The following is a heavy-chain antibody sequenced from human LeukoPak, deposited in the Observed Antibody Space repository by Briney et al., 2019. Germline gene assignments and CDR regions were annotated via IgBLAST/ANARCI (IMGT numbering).Heavy chain of an antibody. D-gene: IGHD3-16*01. CDR2: FDPEDGET. CDR3: ARDWGSGSPRDFDY. CDR1: GYTLTELS. Sequence: ASVKVSCKVSGYTLTELSMHWVRQAPGKGLEWMGGFDPEDGETIYAQKFQGRVTMTEDTSTDTAYMELSSLRSEDTAVYYCARDWGSGSPRDFDYWGQGTLVTVSS. J-gene: IGHJ4*02. V-gene: IGHV1-24*01.